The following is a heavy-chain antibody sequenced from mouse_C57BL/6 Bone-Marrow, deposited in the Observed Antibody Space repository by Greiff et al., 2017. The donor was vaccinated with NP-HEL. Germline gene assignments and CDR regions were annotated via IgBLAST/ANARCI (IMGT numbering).Heavy chain of an antibody. CDR2: ISSGSSTI. Sequence: DVKLVESGGGLVKPGGSLKLSCAASGFTFSDYGMHWVRQAPEKGLEWVAYISSGSSTIYYADTVKGRFTISRDNAKNTLFLQMTSLRSEDTAMYYCAKRPDYYGSSHWYCDVWGTGTTVTVSS. V-gene: IGHV5-17*01. J-gene: IGHJ1*03. D-gene: IGHD1-1*01. CDR3: AKRPDYYGSSHWYCDV. CDR1: GFTFSDYG.